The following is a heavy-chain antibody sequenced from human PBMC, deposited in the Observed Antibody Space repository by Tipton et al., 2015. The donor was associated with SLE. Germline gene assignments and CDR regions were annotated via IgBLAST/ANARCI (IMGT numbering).Heavy chain of an antibody. V-gene: IGHV4-39*07. CDR2: IYYSGST. J-gene: IGHJ4*02. CDR3: ARSNSNFIFDY. Sequence: TLSLTCTVSGGSINSSSYYWGWIRQPPEKGLEWIGNIYYSGSTYYNPSLKSRVTISIDTSNNQFSLRLSSVTAADTAVYYCARSNSNFIFDYWGQGTLVTVSS. CDR1: GGSINSSSYY. D-gene: IGHD1-1*01.